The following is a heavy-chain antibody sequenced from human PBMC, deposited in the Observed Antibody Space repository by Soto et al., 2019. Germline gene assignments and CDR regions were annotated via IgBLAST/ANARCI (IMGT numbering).Heavy chain of an antibody. J-gene: IGHJ3*02. CDR2: ISSSSSYI. V-gene: IGHV3-21*01. CDR3: ARRVGYCSSTSCLGNAFDI. CDR1: GFTFSSYS. Sequence: GESLKISCAASGFTFSSYSMNWVRQAPGKGLEWVSSISSSSSYIYYADSVKGRFTISRDNAKNSLYLQMNSLRAEDTAVYYCARRVGYCSSTSCLGNAFDIWGQGTMVTVSS. D-gene: IGHD2-2*01.